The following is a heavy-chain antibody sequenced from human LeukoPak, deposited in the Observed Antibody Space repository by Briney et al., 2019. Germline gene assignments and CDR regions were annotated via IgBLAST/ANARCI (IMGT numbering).Heavy chain of an antibody. V-gene: IGHV3-23*01. CDR3: PWPWFGELRGY. CDR1: GFTFSSYA. CDR2: ISGSGGST. D-gene: IGHD3-10*01. J-gene: IGHJ4*02. Sequence: GGSLRLSCAASGFTFSSYAMSWVRQAPGKGLEWVSAISGSGGSTYYADSVKGRFTISRDNSKNTLYLQMNSLRAEDTAVYYCPWPWFGELRGYWGQGTLVTVSS.